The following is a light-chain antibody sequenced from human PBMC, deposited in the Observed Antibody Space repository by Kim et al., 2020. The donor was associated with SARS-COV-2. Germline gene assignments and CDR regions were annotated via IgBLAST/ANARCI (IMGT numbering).Light chain of an antibody. CDR3: QQYGSSPRT. J-gene: IGKJ2*01. Sequence: ETVLTQSPGTLSLSPGERVTLSCRASQSVSSSYLAWYQQKPGQAPRLLIYGASSRATGIPDRFSGSGSGTDFTLTISRLEPEDFAVYYCQQYGSSPRTFGQGTKLEI. CDR2: GAS. CDR1: QSVSSSY. V-gene: IGKV3-20*01.